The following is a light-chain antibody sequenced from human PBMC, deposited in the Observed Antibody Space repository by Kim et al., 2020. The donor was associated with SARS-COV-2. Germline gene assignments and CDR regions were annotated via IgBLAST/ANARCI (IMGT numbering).Light chain of an antibody. Sequence: VSPGQTASITCSGDKLVDKDVSWYLQKPGQSPVLVIYQDSGRPSGIPERFSGSNSGSTATLTISGTQTMDEADYYCQAWDSSTVVFGGGTQLTVL. CDR2: QDS. J-gene: IGLJ2*01. CDR1: KLVDKD. V-gene: IGLV3-1*01. CDR3: QAWDSSTVV.